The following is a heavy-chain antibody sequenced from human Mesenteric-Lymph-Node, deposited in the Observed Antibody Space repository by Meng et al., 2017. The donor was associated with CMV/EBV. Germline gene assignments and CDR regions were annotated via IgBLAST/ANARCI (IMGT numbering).Heavy chain of an antibody. CDR1: GGSVSSDSYH. J-gene: IGHJ4*02. V-gene: IGHV4-61*01. D-gene: IGHD2/OR15-2a*01. CDR3: AGLIVGNGGRGH. CDR2: TVYGGST. Sequence: SETLSLTCIVSGGSVSSDSYHWNWIRQSPGKGLEWIGQTVYGGSTNYNPSLKSRLTISIDTSKNQFSLNLNSATAADTALYYCAGLIVGNGGRGHRGQGTLVTVSS.